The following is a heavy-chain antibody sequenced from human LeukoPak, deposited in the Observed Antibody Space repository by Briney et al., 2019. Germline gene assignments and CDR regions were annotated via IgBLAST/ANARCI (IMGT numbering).Heavy chain of an antibody. Sequence: TSETLSLTCTVSGGSISSYYWSWIRQPPGKGLEWIGYIYYSRSTNYNPSLKSRVNISVDTSKNQFSLKLSSVTAADTAVYYWARSRGYSYGPNFDFDYWGQGTLVTVSS. J-gene: IGHJ4*02. V-gene: IGHV4-59*01. D-gene: IGHD5-18*01. CDR1: GGSISSYY. CDR2: IYYSRST. CDR3: ARSRGYSYGPNFDFDY.